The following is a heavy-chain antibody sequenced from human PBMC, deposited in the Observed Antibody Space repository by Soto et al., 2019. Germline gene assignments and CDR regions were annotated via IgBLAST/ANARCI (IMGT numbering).Heavy chain of an antibody. CDR3: ASYGSGSYYNGYYFDY. J-gene: IGHJ4*02. Sequence: GTLSLTCAVYGGSFSAYYWTWIRQSPGKGLEWIGEIHHSGGPKYNPSLKSRVTISADTSKNQFSLELSSVTAADTAVYYCASYGSGSYYNGYYFDYWGQGTLVTVSS. D-gene: IGHD3-10*01. CDR1: GGSFSAYY. CDR2: IHHSGGP. V-gene: IGHV4-34*01.